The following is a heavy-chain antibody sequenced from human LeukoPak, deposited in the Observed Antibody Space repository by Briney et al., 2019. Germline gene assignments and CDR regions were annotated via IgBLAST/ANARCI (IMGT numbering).Heavy chain of an antibody. CDR1: GFAFRNYG. CDR3: AKEKGDGLPFDY. J-gene: IGHJ4*02. V-gene: IGHV3-23*01. D-gene: IGHD5-24*01. CDR2: VNAKGDVT. Sequence: GGSLRLSCSASGFAFRNYGMAWVRQAPGKGLDFVSAVNAKGDVTFYADSVKGRFTMSRDNSENTLYLQMNSLRAEDTAVYYCAKEKGDGLPFDYWGQGTLITVSS.